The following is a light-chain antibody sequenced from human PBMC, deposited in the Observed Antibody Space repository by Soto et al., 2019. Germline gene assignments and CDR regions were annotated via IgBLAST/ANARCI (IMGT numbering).Light chain of an antibody. Sequence: QSALTQPASVSGSPGQSITISCTGTSSDVGGYNYVSWYQHHPGKAPKLIIYGVSNRPSGVSNRFSGSKSGNTASLTISGLQAEDEADYYCSSYTGSSTHVVFGGGTKLTVL. V-gene: IGLV2-14*01. J-gene: IGLJ2*01. CDR1: SSDVGGYNY. CDR3: SSYTGSSTHVV. CDR2: GVS.